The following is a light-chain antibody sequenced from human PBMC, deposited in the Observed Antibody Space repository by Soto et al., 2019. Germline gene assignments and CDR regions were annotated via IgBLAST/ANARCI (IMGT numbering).Light chain of an antibody. V-gene: IGLV1-51*01. Sequence: QSVLTQPPSVSAAPGQKVTISRSGSSSNIGTYYLSWYQQFPGTAPKLLISDNNKRPSGIPDRFSGSKFGTSATLGITGLQTGDEADYYCGTWDGSLSVGVFGGGTKLTVL. CDR1: SSNIGTYY. J-gene: IGLJ2*01. CDR3: GTWDGSLSVGV. CDR2: DNN.